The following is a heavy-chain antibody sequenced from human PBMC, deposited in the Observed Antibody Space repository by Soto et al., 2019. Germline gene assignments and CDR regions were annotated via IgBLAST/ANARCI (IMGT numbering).Heavy chain of an antibody. CDR3: AREYCSGGSCYSNYYYGMDV. CDR1: GFTFSSYG. CDR2: IWYDGSNK. V-gene: IGHV3-33*01. J-gene: IGHJ6*02. Sequence: QVQLVESGGGVVQPGRSLRLSCAASGFTFSSYGMHWVRQAPGKGLEWVAVIWYDGSNKYYADSVKGRFTISRDNSKNTLYLQMISLRAEDTAVYYCAREYCSGGSCYSNYYYGMDVWGQGTTVTVSS. D-gene: IGHD2-15*01.